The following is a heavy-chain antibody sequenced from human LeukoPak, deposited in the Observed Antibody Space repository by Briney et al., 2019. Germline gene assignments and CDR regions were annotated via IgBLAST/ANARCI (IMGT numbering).Heavy chain of an antibody. CDR2: IYSGSST. D-gene: IGHD2-15*01. Sequence: GGSLRLSCVASGFAVSSNYMSWVRQAPGKGLEWVSVIYSGSSTYYADSVKGRFTISRDNAKNSLYLQMNSLRAEDTAVYYCARDLAAILLNYWGQGTLVTVSS. J-gene: IGHJ4*02. CDR3: ARDLAAILLNY. CDR1: GFAVSSNY. V-gene: IGHV3-53*01.